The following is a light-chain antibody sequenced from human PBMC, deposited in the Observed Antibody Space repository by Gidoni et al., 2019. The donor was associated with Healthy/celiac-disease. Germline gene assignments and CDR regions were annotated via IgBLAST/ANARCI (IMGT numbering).Light chain of an antibody. Sequence: IVITQSPATLSVSPGERATLTCRASQSVSSNLAWYQQKPGQAPKLLIYGASTRATGIPARFSGSGSGTEFTLTISSLQSEDFAVYYCQQYNSRPRTFGQGTKVEIK. CDR3: QQYNSRPRT. CDR2: GAS. CDR1: QSVSSN. J-gene: IGKJ2*01. V-gene: IGKV3-15*01.